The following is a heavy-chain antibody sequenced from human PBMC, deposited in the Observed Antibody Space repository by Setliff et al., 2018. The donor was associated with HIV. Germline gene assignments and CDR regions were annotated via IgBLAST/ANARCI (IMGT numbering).Heavy chain of an antibody. J-gene: IGHJ6*02. Sequence: KSSETLSLTCTVSGGSISSSSYYWTWIRQPAGEGLEWIGRIYTTGSTNYNPSLRSRVTISVDTSKNQFSLKLSSVTAADTAVYYCARQDQYDDSGYYVGFYGMDVWGQGTTVTVSS. CDR3: ARQDQYDDSGYYVGFYGMDV. CDR2: IYTTGST. V-gene: IGHV4-61*02. CDR1: GGSISSSSYY. D-gene: IGHD3-22*01.